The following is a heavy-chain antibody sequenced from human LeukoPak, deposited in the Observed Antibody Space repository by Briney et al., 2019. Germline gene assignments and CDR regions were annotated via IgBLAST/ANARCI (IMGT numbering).Heavy chain of an antibody. Sequence: ASVKVSCKASGYTFTDYYMHWVRQAPGQGLEWMGWIDPNSGDTIYAQRFQGRVTMTRNTSISTAYMEVSSLTSDDTAVYYCARDRAFRTYTGRWAYWGQGTLVTVSS. CDR3: ARDRAFRTYTGRWAY. CDR1: GYTFTDYY. D-gene: IGHD4-23*01. CDR2: IDPNSGDT. V-gene: IGHV1-2*02. J-gene: IGHJ4*02.